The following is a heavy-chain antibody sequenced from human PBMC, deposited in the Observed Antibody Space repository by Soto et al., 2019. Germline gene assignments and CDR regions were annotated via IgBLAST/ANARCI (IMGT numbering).Heavy chain of an antibody. Sequence: QVQLQESGPGLVKPSGTLSLTCSVSGGSVSSGNWWTWVRQPPGKGLEWIGEIYHGGSTNYNPSLKSRVTISVDKSNNQFSLKLSSLTAADTAVYYCATWEIVSMAYDNWGQGTLVTVSS. CDR1: GGSVSSGNW. CDR3: ATWEIVSMAYDN. D-gene: IGHD2-15*01. CDR2: IYHGGST. J-gene: IGHJ4*02. V-gene: IGHV4-4*02.